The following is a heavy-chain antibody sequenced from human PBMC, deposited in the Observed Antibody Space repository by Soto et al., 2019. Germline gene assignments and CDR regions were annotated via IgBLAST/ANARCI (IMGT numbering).Heavy chain of an antibody. CDR1: NGSVSSPLSY. D-gene: IGHD3-16*01. CDR3: TRHWDWGSLGY. Sequence: PSETLSLTCSVSNGSVSSPLSYWGWIRQPPGKRPEWIGVIYFSGITSYNPSFESRVAISVDTSKNQFSLNLTSVTAADTAVYYCTRHWDWGSLGYWGQGTLVTVSS. J-gene: IGHJ4*02. CDR2: IYFSGIT. V-gene: IGHV4-39*01.